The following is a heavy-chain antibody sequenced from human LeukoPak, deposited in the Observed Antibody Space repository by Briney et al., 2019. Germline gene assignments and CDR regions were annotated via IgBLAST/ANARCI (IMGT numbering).Heavy chain of an antibody. CDR2: IIPIFDTA. CDR1: GGTFSSYA. CDR3: ASPRRYAQWELLRTNILYYFDY. V-gene: IGHV1-69*13. J-gene: IGHJ4*02. D-gene: IGHD1-26*01. Sequence: GASVKVSCKASGGTFSSYAISWVRQAPGQGLEWMGGIIPIFDTANYAQKFQGRVTITADESTSTAYMGLSSLRSEDTAVYYCASPRRYAQWELLRTNILYYFDYWGQGTLVTVSS.